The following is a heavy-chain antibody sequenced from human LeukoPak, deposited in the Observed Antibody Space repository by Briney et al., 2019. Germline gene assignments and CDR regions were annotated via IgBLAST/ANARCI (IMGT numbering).Heavy chain of an antibody. D-gene: IGHD3-10*01. Sequence: ASVKVSCKASGYTFTSYGITWVRQAPGQGLEWMGWISGYNGNTNYAQKFQGRVTMTTDTSTSTVYMELRSLRSDDTAVYYCARDDNYGSGQPDDWGQGTLVTVST. V-gene: IGHV1-18*01. CDR2: ISGYNGNT. J-gene: IGHJ4*02. CDR3: ARDDNYGSGQPDD. CDR1: GYTFTSYG.